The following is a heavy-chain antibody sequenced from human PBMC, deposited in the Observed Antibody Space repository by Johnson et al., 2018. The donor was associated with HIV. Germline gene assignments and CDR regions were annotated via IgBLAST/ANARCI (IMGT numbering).Heavy chain of an antibody. CDR3: ARPGYYDSSGLDACDI. D-gene: IGHD3-22*01. V-gene: IGHV3-53*01. CDR2: IYSDGTTT. CDR1: GFTVSSNY. J-gene: IGHJ3*02. Sequence: VQLVESGGGLIQPGGSLRLSCAASGFTVSSNYMSWVRQAPGKGLEWVSVIYSDGTTTTYADSVKGRFTISRDNAKNSLYLQMNSLRAEETAVYYCARPGYYDSSGLDACDIWGQGTMVSVSS.